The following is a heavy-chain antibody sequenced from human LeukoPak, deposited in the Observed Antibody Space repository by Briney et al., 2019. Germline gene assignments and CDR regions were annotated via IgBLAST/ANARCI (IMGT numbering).Heavy chain of an antibody. D-gene: IGHD6-19*01. Sequence: GASVKVSCKASGGTFSSYAISWVRQAPGQGLEWMGRIIPILGIANYAQKFQGRVTITADKSTSTAYMELSRLRSDDTVVYYCARDLMDSSFDYWGQGTLVTVSS. CDR3: ARDLMDSSFDY. V-gene: IGHV1-69*04. CDR1: GGTFSSYA. J-gene: IGHJ4*02. CDR2: IIPILGIA.